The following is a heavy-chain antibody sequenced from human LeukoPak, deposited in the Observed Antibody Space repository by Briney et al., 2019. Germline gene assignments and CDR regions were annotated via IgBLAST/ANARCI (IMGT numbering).Heavy chain of an antibody. D-gene: IGHD3-22*01. CDR3: ARGHYYDSRTPWDY. Sequence: PSETLSLTCTVSGVSISSYYWSWIRQPPGKGLEWIGYIYYTGSTNYNPSLKSRVTISVDTSKNQFSLNLSSVTAADTAVYYCARGHYYDSRTPWDYWGQGTLVTVSS. CDR2: IYYTGST. CDR1: GVSISSYY. J-gene: IGHJ4*02. V-gene: IGHV4-59*01.